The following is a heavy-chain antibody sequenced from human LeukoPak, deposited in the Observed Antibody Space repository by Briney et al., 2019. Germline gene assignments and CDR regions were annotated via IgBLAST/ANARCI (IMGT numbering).Heavy chain of an antibody. D-gene: IGHD6-19*01. CDR2: IIPILGIA. J-gene: IGHJ4*02. CDR1: GGTFSSYA. V-gene: IGHV1-69*04. Sequence: SVKVSCKASGGTFSSYAISWVRQAPGQGLEWMGRIIPILGIANYAQKFQGRVTITADKSTSTAYMELSSLRSEDTAAYYCARAVAGSLDSYYFDYWGQGTLVTVSS. CDR3: ARAVAGSLDSYYFDY.